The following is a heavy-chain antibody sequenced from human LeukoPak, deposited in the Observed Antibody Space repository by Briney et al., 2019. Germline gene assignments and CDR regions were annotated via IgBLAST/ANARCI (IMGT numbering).Heavy chain of an antibody. CDR3: ARRIKRTAAFDI. CDR2: INPNSGGT. V-gene: IGHV1-2*02. J-gene: IGHJ3*02. D-gene: IGHD1-1*01. Sequence: GASVKVSCKASGYTFTGYYMHWVRQAPGQGLEWMGWINPNSGGTNYAQKFQGRVTLTRDTSISTAYMELSRLKSDDTAVYYCARRIKRTAAFDIWGQGTMVTVSS. CDR1: GYTFTGYY.